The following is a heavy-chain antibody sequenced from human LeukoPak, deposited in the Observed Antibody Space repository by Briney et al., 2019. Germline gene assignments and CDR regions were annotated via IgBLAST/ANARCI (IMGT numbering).Heavy chain of an antibody. D-gene: IGHD3-10*01. CDR3: AKDSVNLKYGSGSSVVFDY. CDR2: ISGRGDTT. Sequence: PGGSLRLSCAASGFTFSSYAMSWVRQAPGKGLDWVSTISGRGDTTYYADSVKGRFTISRDNSKNMLYLQMSSLRAEDAALYYCAKDSVNLKYGSGSSVVFDYWGLGTLVTVSS. J-gene: IGHJ4*02. V-gene: IGHV3-23*01. CDR1: GFTFSSYA.